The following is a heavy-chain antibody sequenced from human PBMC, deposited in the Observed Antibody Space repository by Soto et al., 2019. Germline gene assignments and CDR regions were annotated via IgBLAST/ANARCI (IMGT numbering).Heavy chain of an antibody. CDR2: INPHSGGT. CDR3: ARGGGIAARPPWFDP. V-gene: IGHV1-2*02. D-gene: IGHD6-6*01. Sequence: QVQLLQSGAEVKKPGASVKVSCKASGYTFTGYYMHWVRQAPGQGLEWMGWINPHSGGTSYAQKFEGRVTMTRDTSISTAYMELSRLRSDDTAVYYCARGGGIAARPPWFDPWGQGTLVTVSS. J-gene: IGHJ5*02. CDR1: GYTFTGYY.